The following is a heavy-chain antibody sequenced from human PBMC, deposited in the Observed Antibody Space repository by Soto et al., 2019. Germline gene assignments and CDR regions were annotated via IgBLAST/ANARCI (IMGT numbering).Heavy chain of an antibody. V-gene: IGHV3-30-3*01. J-gene: IGHJ3*02. CDR1: GFTFSSYA. CDR2: ISYDGSNK. Sequence: QPGGSLRLSCAASGFTFSSYAMHWVRQAPGKGLEWVAVISYDGSNKYYADSVKGRFTISRDNSKNTLYLQMNSLRAEDTAVYYCARPLDADSSGYYYGDAFDIWGQGTMVTVSS. CDR3: ARPLDADSSGYYYGDAFDI. D-gene: IGHD3-22*01.